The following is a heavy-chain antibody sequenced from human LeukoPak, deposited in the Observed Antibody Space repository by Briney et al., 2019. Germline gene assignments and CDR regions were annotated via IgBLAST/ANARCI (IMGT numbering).Heavy chain of an antibody. CDR3: ARDVAPAGSESYCRRISCYLGRLDV. D-gene: IGHD2-2*01. Sequence: ASVKVSCKASGYTFTGFSISWVRQAPGQGLEWMGWINTHNGNTKYTQKFQGRVTMTRDKFTSTAYMELTSLTSDDTAVYYCARDVAPAGSESYCRRISCYLGRLDVWGQGTTITVSS. V-gene: IGHV1-18*01. CDR2: INTHNGNT. CDR1: GYTFTGFS. J-gene: IGHJ6*02.